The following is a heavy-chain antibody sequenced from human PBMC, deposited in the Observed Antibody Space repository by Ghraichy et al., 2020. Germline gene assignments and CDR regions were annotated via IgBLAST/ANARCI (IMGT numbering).Heavy chain of an antibody. Sequence: SGPTLVKPTETLTLTCTVSGFSLSNARMGVSWIRQPPGKALEWLAHIFSNDEKSYSTSLKSRLTISKDTSKSQVVLTMTNMDPVDTATYYCARIRTTVVREYYYGMDVWGQGTTVTVSS. CDR2: IFSNDEK. D-gene: IGHD4-23*01. CDR1: GFSLSNARMG. J-gene: IGHJ6*02. V-gene: IGHV2-26*01. CDR3: ARIRTTVVREYYYGMDV.